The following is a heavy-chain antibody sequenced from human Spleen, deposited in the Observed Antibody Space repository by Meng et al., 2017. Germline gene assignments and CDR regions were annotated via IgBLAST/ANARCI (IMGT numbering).Heavy chain of an antibody. CDR2: IFYSGRP. CDR3: ASGSGSGWYYFDN. D-gene: IGHD6-19*01. CDR1: SGTIRSHY. J-gene: IGHJ4*02. Sequence: ELGPGLVKPSETLALICTVASGTIRSHYWSWIRQPPGKGLEWIGYIFYSGRPNYSPSLKSRVTISIDTSKNQFSLRLSSVTPADTAMYYCASGSGSGWYYFDNWGQGTLVTVSS. V-gene: IGHV4-59*11.